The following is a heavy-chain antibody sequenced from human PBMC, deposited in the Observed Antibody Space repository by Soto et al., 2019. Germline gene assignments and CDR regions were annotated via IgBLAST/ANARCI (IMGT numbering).Heavy chain of an antibody. CDR1: GFTFSSYA. CDR3: VKGGIQLWLRDNWFDP. D-gene: IGHD5-18*01. CDR2: ISSNGGST. J-gene: IGHJ5*02. V-gene: IGHV3-64D*06. Sequence: GWLRRTCSASGFTFSSYAMHWVRQAPGKGLEYVSAISSNGGSTYYADSVKGRFTISRDNSKNTLYLQMSSLRAEDTAVYYCVKGGIQLWLRDNWFDPWGQGTLVTVYS.